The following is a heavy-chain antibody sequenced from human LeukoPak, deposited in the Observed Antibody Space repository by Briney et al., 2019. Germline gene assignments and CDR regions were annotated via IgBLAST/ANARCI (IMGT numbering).Heavy chain of an antibody. J-gene: IGHJ4*02. CDR1: SGSISSSSYS. Sequence: SETLSLTRTVSSGSISSSSYSSGWIRQPPGKGLEWIGSIYYSGSTYYNPSLKSRVTISVDTSKNQFSLKLSSVTAADTAVYYCARRGNFDYWGQGTLVTVSS. V-gene: IGHV4-39*01. D-gene: IGHD2-21*01. CDR3: ARRGNFDY. CDR2: IYYSGST.